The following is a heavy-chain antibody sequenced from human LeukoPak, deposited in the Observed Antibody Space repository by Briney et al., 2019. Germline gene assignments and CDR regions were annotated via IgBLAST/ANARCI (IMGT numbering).Heavy chain of an antibody. CDR2: IYTSGSN. V-gene: IGHV4-61*02. CDR3: ARDGNDYGDYARDY. D-gene: IGHD4-17*01. J-gene: IGHJ4*02. Sequence: SETLSLTCTVSGGSISSGSYYWSWIRQPAGMGLEWIGRIYTSGSNNYNPSLKSRVTISVDTSKNQFSPKLSSVTAADTAVYYCARDGNDYGDYARDYWGQGTLVTVSS. CDR1: GGSISSGSYY.